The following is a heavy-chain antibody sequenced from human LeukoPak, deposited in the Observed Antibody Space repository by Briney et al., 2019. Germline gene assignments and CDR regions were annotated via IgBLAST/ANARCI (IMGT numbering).Heavy chain of an antibody. V-gene: IGHV3-66*01. Sequence: GGSLRLSCAASGFTVSSNYMSWVRQAPGKGLEWVSVIYSGGSTYYADSVKGRFTISRDNSKNTLYLQMNSLRAEDTAVYYCARFKSGYCSSTSCSSFDYWGQGTLVTVSS. J-gene: IGHJ4*02. CDR1: GFTVSSNY. CDR2: IYSGGST. CDR3: ARFKSGYCSSTSCSSFDY. D-gene: IGHD2-2*03.